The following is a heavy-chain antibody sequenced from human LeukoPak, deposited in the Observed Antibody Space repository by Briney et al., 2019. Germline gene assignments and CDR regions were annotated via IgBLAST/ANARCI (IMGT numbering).Heavy chain of an antibody. J-gene: IGHJ4*02. CDR2: IISIFDTT. CDR3: TSGGIAARAFDH. D-gene: IGHD6-6*01. Sequence: SVKVSCKASGSTSSSYAINWVRQAPGQGLEWMGGIISIFDTTNYAQNFQGRLTITADESTSTAYMELSSLRSEDTAVYYCTSGGIAARAFDHWGQGTLVTVSS. V-gene: IGHV1-69*13. CDR1: GSTSSSYA.